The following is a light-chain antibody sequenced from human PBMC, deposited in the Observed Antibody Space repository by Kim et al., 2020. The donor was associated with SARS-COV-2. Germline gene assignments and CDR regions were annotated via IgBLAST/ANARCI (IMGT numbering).Light chain of an antibody. Sequence: GSVGERVTITCRASQSISSYLNWYQQKPGKAPKLLIYAASSLQSGVPSRFSGSGSGTDFTLTISSLQPEDFATYYCQQSYSTPLTFGGGTKVDIK. V-gene: IGKV1-39*01. CDR2: AAS. CDR1: QSISSY. CDR3: QQSYSTPLT. J-gene: IGKJ4*01.